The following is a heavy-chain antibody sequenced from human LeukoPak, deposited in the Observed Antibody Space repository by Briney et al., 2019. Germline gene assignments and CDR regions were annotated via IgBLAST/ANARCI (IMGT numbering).Heavy chain of an antibody. CDR1: GFTFSNYW. V-gene: IGHV3-48*04. CDR3: ARDRGVIAAAGTVNWFDP. D-gene: IGHD6-13*01. J-gene: IGHJ5*02. Sequence: GGSLRLSCAASGFTFSNYWMNWVRQAPGKGLEWVSYISSSSSTIYYADSVKGRFTISRDNAKNSLYLQMNSLRAEDTAVYYCARDRGVIAAAGTVNWFDPWGQGTLVTVSS. CDR2: ISSSSSTI.